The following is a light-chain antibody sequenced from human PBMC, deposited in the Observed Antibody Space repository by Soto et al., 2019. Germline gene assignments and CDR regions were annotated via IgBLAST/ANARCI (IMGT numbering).Light chain of an antibody. CDR2: SAS. CDR1: QSISDY. CDR3: QQSYRTPRT. Sequence: DIQMTQSPSSLSASIGDRVTINCRASQSISDYLNWYQQKPGNAPKLLIYSASTLHSGVTLRFSGSRSGTDFTLTISSLQPEDFATYYCQQSYRTPRTFGQGTKVEIK. V-gene: IGKV1-39*01. J-gene: IGKJ1*01.